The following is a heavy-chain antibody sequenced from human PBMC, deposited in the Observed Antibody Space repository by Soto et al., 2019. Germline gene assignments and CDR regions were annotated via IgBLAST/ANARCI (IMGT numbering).Heavy chain of an antibody. CDR3: ARLAGSSFFPY. V-gene: IGHV4-39*01. CDR2: IYRDGAT. J-gene: IGHJ4*02. D-gene: IGHD6-6*01. CDR1: GGSIISSPDW. Sequence: QLRLQESGPGLVKPSETLSLICTVSGGSIISSPDWWGWVRQPPGKGPEWIASIYRDGATYYNPSLNSRVTVFVDSSKNQFSLTLTSVTAADTAIYYCARLAGSSFFPYWGQGTRVTVSS.